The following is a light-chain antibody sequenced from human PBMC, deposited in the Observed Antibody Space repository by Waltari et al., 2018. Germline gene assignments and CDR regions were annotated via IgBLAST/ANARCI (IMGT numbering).Light chain of an antibody. CDR2: KAS. V-gene: IGKV1-16*01. Sequence: DIQMTQSPSSLSASVGDRVTIPCQASQGISNHLAWYQQKPGKVPKPLIYKASTLQSGGPTRFSGSGSGTDFNLTNSSLQAEDFATYYCQHGYGTPLTFGGGTKVEIK. CDR3: QHGYGTPLT. CDR1: QGISNH. J-gene: IGKJ4*01.